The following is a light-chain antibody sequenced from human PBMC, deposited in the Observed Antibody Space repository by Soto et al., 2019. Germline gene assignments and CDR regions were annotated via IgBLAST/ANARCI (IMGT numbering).Light chain of an antibody. V-gene: IGKV3-20*01. CDR2: GAS. CDR1: QSVSSSY. J-gene: IGKJ5*01. Sequence: EIVLTQSPGTLSLSPGERATLSCRASQSVSSSYLAWYQQKPGQAPRRLIYGASTRATGIPDRFSGSGSGTDFTLTIGRLEPEDFAVYYCQQYGSSPTLGEGTRLEIK. CDR3: QQYGSSPT.